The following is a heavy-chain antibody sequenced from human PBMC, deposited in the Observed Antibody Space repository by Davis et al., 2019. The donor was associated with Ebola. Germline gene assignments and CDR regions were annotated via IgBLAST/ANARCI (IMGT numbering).Heavy chain of an antibody. D-gene: IGHD5-18*01. CDR1: GGPISSSSYY. CDR2: IYYSGST. CDR3: VRPEYRFSLDV. V-gene: IGHV4-39*01. J-gene: IGHJ6*02. Sequence: MPSETLSLTCTVSGGPISSSSYYWGWIRQPPGKGLEWIGSIYYSGSTYYNSSLKSRVTISVDTSKNQFSLKLSSVTAADTAVYYCVRPEYRFSLDVWGQGTTVTVSS.